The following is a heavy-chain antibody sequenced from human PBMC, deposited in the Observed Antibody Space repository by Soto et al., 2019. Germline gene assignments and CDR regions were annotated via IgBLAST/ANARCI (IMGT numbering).Heavy chain of an antibody. CDR3: AKMIVVVITTTCLDY. CDR2: ISGSGGST. J-gene: IGHJ4*02. CDR1: GFTFISYA. V-gene: IGHV3-23*01. D-gene: IGHD3-22*01. Sequence: GGSLRLSCAASGFTFISYAISFFRQAPCKGLEWVSAISGSGGSTYYADSVKGRFTISRDNSKNTLYLQMNSLRAEDTAVYYCAKMIVVVITTTCLDYWGQGTLVTVSS.